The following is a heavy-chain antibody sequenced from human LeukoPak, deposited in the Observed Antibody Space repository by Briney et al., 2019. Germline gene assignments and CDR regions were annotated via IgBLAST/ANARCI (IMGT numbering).Heavy chain of an antibody. Sequence: GGSLRLSCAASGFNFTMFWMHWVRQAPGKGLEWVSRINIDGSVTTYADSVKGRFTISRDNSKNTLYLQMNNLRVEDTAVYYCLRMSNGGSFYDNWGQGALVTVSS. D-gene: IGHD2-15*01. V-gene: IGHV3-74*01. J-gene: IGHJ4*02. CDR1: GFNFTMFW. CDR3: LRMSNGGSFYDN. CDR2: INIDGSVT.